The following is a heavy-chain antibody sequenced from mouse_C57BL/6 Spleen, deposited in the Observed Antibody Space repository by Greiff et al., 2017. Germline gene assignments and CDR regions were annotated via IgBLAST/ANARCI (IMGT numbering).Heavy chain of an antibody. CDR2: IWTGGGT. CDR3: ARNRYDGRLWYFDV. D-gene: IGHD2-3*01. J-gene: IGHJ1*03. V-gene: IGHV2-9-1*01. CDR1: GFSLTSYA. Sequence: VHLVESGPGLVAPSQSLSITCTVSGFSLTSYAISWVRQPPGKGLEWLGVIWTGGGTNYNSALKSRLSISKDNSKSQVFLKMNSLQTDDTARYYCARNRYDGRLWYFDVWGTGTTVTVSS.